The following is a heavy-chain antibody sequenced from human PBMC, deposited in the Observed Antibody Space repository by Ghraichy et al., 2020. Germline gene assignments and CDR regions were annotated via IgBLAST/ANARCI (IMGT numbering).Heavy chain of an antibody. V-gene: IGHV1-24*01. D-gene: IGHD6-13*01. CDR1: GYTLTELS. J-gene: IGHJ6*02. Sequence: ASVKVSCKVSGYTLTELSMHWVRQAPGKGLEWMGGFDPEDGETIYAQKFQGRVTMTEDTSTDTAYMELSSLRSEDTAGDYCATEARVAGSYYYYYGMDVWGQGTTVTVSS. CDR3: ATEARVAGSYYYYYGMDV. CDR2: FDPEDGET.